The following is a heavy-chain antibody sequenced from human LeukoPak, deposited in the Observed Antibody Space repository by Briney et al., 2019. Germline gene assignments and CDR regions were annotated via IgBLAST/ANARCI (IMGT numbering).Heavy chain of an antibody. J-gene: IGHJ6*02. CDR3: AKVSGGGLYYDGMDV. CDR2: ISGSGGTT. Sequence: GGSLRLSCAASGFTSNNYAMNWVRQAPGKGLEWVSVISGSGGTTYYADSVKGRFTISRDSSKNTLYLQMNSLRAEDSAVYYCAKVSGGGLYYDGMDVWGQGTTVTVSS. CDR1: GFTSNNYA. V-gene: IGHV3-23*01. D-gene: IGHD1-14*01.